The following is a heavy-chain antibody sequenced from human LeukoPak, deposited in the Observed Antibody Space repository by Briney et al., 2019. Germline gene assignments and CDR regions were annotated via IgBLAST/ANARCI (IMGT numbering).Heavy chain of an antibody. CDR1: GGSFSGYY. V-gene: IGHV4-34*01. CDR2: INHSGST. Sequence: SETLSLTCAVYGGSFSGYYWSWIRQPPGKGLEWIGEINHSGSTNYNLSLKSRVTISVDTSKNQFSLKLSSVTAADTAVYYCARGPPLRFLEWSHYYYYGMDVWGQGTTVTVSS. CDR3: ARGPPLRFLEWSHYYYYGMDV. J-gene: IGHJ6*02. D-gene: IGHD3-3*01.